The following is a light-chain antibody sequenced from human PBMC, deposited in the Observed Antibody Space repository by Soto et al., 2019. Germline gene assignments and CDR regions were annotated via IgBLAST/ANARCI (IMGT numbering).Light chain of an antibody. CDR2: VAP. V-gene: IGKV1-39*01. CDR1: QNIETY. Sequence: DIQMTQSPSSLSASVGDSVTITCRASQNIETYLNWYQVKPGKAPKLLLSVAPGFQGEVPSYFSGSGSGTDFTLTISRLQPEDFATYYCQQSYSSPRTFGQGTKVDIK. J-gene: IGKJ1*01. CDR3: QQSYSSPRT.